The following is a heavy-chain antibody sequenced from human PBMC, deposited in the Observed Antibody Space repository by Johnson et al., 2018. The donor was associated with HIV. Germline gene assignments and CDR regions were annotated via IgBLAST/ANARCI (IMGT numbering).Heavy chain of an antibody. V-gene: IGHV3-30-3*01. J-gene: IGHJ3*02. CDR3: ARDYPYDRSPRGAFDI. Sequence: MQLVESGGGLVKPGGSLRLSCAASGFSFSDYYMTWIRQAPGKGLEWVAVLSYDGSNEYYADSVKGRFTISRDNSKNTLYLQMNSLRAEDTAVYYCARDYPYDRSPRGAFDIWCHGTMVTVSS. CDR1: GFSFSDYY. CDR2: LSYDGSNE. D-gene: IGHD3-22*01.